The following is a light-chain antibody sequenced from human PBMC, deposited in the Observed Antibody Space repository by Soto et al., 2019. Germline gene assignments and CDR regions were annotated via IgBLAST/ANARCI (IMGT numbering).Light chain of an antibody. V-gene: IGLV2-14*03. CDR2: DVT. CDR1: SSDVGGYNY. Sequence: QSALTQPASVSGSPGQSITISCTGTSSDVGGYNYVSWYQHHPGKAPKLIIYDVTNRPSGVSNPFSGSKSGNTASLTISGLQPEDEADYYCSSYTTSNTRQIVFVTGTKLTVL. J-gene: IGLJ1*01. CDR3: SSYTTSNTRQIV.